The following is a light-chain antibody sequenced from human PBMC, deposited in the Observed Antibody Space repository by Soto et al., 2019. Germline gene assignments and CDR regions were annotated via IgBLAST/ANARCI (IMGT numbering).Light chain of an antibody. CDR2: GAS. Sequence: EKVMTQSPASLSVSPGERATLSCRASRTVSNNLAWYQQKPGQAPRLLIYGASSRATGIPDRFSGSGSGTDFTLTISRLEPEDFAVYYCQQYGSSALTFGGGTKVDIK. CDR1: RTVSNN. V-gene: IGKV3-20*01. J-gene: IGKJ4*01. CDR3: QQYGSSALT.